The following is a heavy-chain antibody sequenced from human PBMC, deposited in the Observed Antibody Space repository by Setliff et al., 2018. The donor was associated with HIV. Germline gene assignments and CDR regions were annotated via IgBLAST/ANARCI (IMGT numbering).Heavy chain of an antibody. J-gene: IGHJ3*02. CDR3: VKDGDYRNGDYDAFDI. CDR1: GFTFSAHG. V-gene: IGHV3-30*02. Sequence: LSCAASGFTFSAHGMHWVRQAPGKGLEWVTFINYDDNYEYYADSVKGRFTISRDNSKSTVDLQMTSLTAEDTAVYYCVKDGDYRNGDYDAFDIWGQGTKVTVSS. D-gene: IGHD4-17*01. CDR2: INYDDNYE.